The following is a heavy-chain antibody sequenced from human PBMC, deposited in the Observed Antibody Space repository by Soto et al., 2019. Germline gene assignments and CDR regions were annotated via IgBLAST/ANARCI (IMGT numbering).Heavy chain of an antibody. CDR1: GFTFSSYA. D-gene: IGHD3-10*01. CDR2: ISDSGCRT. J-gene: IGHJ5*02. V-gene: IGHV3-23*01. CDR3: AKFVVRGVISWFEP. Sequence: GGSLRLSCVASGFTFSSYAMSWVRQAPGKGLERGSVISDSGCRTYYADSVRGRLTISRDNSKNTLYLQMNSLRAEDTAVYYCAKFVVRGVISWFEPWGQAILVTVSS.